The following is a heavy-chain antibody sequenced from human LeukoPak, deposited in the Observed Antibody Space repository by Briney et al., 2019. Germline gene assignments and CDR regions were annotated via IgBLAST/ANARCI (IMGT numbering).Heavy chain of an antibody. CDR1: GGSFSGYY. J-gene: IGHJ2*01. Sequence: SETLSLTCAVSGGSFSGYYWSWIRQPPGKGLEWIGEINHSGSTNYNPSLKSRVTISVDTSKNQFSLKLSSVTAADTAVYYCARESTVTRYFDLWGRGTLVTVS. V-gene: IGHV4-34*01. CDR3: ARESTVTRYFDL. D-gene: IGHD4-17*01. CDR2: INHSGST.